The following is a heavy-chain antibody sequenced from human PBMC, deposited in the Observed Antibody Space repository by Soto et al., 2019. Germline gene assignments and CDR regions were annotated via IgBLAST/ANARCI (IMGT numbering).Heavy chain of an antibody. CDR1: GGFISSYY. Sequence: SETLSLTCTVSGGFISSYYWSWIRQPPGKGLEWIGYIYYSGSTNYNPSLKSRVTISVDTSKNQFSLKLSSVTAADTAVYYCANDGTLYHIFEYWGLGTLVTVSS. D-gene: IGHD3-22*01. CDR3: ANDGTLYHIFEY. CDR2: IYYSGST. J-gene: IGHJ4*02. V-gene: IGHV4-59*08.